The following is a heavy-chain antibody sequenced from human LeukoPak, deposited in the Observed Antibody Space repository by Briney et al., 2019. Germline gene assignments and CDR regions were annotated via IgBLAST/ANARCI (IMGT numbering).Heavy chain of an antibody. D-gene: IGHD1-26*01. CDR2: ISSGGTIE. Sequence: GGSLRLSCAASGFTFRSYEMNWVRQAPGKGLEWVSYISSGGTIEYYADSVKGRFTISRDNTKNSLYLQMNGLRAEDTAVYYCARVEWELLGRGFDPWGQGTLVTVSS. J-gene: IGHJ5*02. CDR3: ARVEWELLGRGFDP. V-gene: IGHV3-48*03. CDR1: GFTFRSYE.